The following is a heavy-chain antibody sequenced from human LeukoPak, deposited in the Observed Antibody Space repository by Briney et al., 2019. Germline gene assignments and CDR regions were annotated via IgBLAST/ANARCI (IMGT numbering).Heavy chain of an antibody. CDR3: ASLSGWYGVQIDY. Sequence: GGSLRLSCAASGFTFSSYAMHWVRQAPGKGLEWVAVISYDGSNKYYTDSVGGRFTISRDNSKNTLYLQMNSLRAEDTAVYYCASLSGWYGVQIDYWGQGTLVTVSS. J-gene: IGHJ4*02. CDR1: GFTFSSYA. CDR2: ISYDGSNK. D-gene: IGHD6-19*01. V-gene: IGHV3-30-3*01.